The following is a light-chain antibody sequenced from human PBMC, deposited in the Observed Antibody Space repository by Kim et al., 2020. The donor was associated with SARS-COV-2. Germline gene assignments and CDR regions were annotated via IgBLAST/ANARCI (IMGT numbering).Light chain of an antibody. V-gene: IGKV3-15*01. CDR3: QQYNNWPRT. Sequence: EIVMTQSPATLSVFPGERATLSCRASQSVSSKLAWYQQKPGQAPRLIIYGASTRATGIPARFSGSGSGTEFTLTISSLQSEDFAVYYCQQYNNWPRTVGQGTKVDIK. J-gene: IGKJ1*01. CDR1: QSVSSK. CDR2: GAS.